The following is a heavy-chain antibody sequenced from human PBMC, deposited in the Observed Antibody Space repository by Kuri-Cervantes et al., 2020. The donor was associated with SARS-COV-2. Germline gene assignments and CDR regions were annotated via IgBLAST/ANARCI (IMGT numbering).Heavy chain of an antibody. Sequence: GESLKISCAASGFTFSSYGMHWVRQAPGKGLEWVAVISYDGSNKYYADSMKGRFTISRDNSKNTLYLQMNSLRAEDTAVYYCAKEERTAFDYWGQGTLVTVSS. J-gene: IGHJ4*02. CDR3: AKEERTAFDY. V-gene: IGHV3-30*18. CDR1: GFTFSSYG. CDR2: ISYDGSNK.